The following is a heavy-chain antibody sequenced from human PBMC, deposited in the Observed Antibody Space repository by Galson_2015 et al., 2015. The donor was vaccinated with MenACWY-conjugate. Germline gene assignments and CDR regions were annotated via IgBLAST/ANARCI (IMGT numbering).Heavy chain of an antibody. D-gene: IGHD6-13*01. CDR3: VRDVFRSSSSWYDPDAFDN. Sequence: GLEWVANIKQDGGEKYYVDSVKGRFTISRDNAKNSLHLQMNSLRAEDTAVYYCVRDVFRSSSSWYDPDAFDNWGQGTMVTVSS. V-gene: IGHV3-7*01. CDR2: IKQDGGEK. J-gene: IGHJ3*02.